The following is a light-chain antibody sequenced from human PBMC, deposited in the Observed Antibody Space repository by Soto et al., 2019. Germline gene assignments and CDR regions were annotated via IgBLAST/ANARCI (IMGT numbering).Light chain of an antibody. CDR3: QHYNCYSEA. J-gene: IGKJ1*01. CDR1: QTISSW. V-gene: IGKV1-5*03. CDR2: KAS. Sequence: DIQMTQSPSTLSGSVGDRVTITCRASQTISSWLAWYQQKPGKAPKLLIYKASTLKSGVPSRFSGSGSGTEFTLTSSILQPDDFATYYCQHYNCYSEAFGQGTKVELK.